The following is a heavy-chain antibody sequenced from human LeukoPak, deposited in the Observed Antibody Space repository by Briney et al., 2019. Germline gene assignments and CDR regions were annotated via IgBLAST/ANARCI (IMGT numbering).Heavy chain of an antibody. D-gene: IGHD2-15*01. J-gene: IGHJ4*02. CDR1: GGTFSSYA. CDR3: ARDTRYCSGGSCYYRRGSFDY. CDR2: IIPIFGTA. Sequence: ASVKVSCKASGGTFSSYAISWVRQAPGQGLEWMGGIIPIFGTANYAQKFQGIVTITADEDTSTAYMELSSLRSEDTAVYYCARDTRYCSGGSCYYRRGSFDYWGQGTLVTVSS. V-gene: IGHV1-69*13.